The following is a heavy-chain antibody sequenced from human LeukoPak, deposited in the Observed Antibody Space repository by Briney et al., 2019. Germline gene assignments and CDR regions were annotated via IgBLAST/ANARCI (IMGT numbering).Heavy chain of an antibody. D-gene: IGHD6-19*01. Sequence: PSQTLSLTCTVSGGSISSGGYYWSWLRQHPGKGLEWIGYVYYSGSTYYNPSLKSRVTISVDTSKTQFSLELSSVTAADTAVYYCARDSRMAAVAGTGYFDVWGQGTLVTVSS. J-gene: IGHJ4*02. CDR1: GGSISSGGYY. CDR3: ARDSRMAAVAGTGYFDV. V-gene: IGHV4-31*03. CDR2: VYYSGST.